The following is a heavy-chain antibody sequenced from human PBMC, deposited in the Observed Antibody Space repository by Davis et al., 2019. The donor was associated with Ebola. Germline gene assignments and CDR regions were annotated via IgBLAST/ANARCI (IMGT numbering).Heavy chain of an antibody. CDR2: INWNGGST. CDR1: GFTFDDYG. D-gene: IGHD3-10*01. V-gene: IGHV3-20*04. Sequence: GESLKISCAASGFTFDDYGMSWVRQAPGKGLEWVSGINWNGGSTGYADSVKGRFTISRDNAKNSLYLQMNSLRAEDTAVYYCARDRDAGFDWYFDLWGRGTLVTVSS. J-gene: IGHJ2*01. CDR3: ARDRDAGFDWYFDL.